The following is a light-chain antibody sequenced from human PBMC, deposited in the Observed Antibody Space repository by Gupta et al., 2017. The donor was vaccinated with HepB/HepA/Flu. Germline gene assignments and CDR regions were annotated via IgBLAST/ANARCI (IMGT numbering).Light chain of an antibody. J-gene: IGKJ4*01. CDR1: QSVSSN. CDR2: GAS. Sequence: EIVMTQSPATLSVSPGERATLSCRASQSVSSNLAWYQQKPSQAPRLLIYGASTRATGIPARFSGSGSGTEFTLTISSLQSEDFAVYYCQQENNWLRSFGGGTKVEIK. V-gene: IGKV3-15*01. CDR3: QQENNWLRS.